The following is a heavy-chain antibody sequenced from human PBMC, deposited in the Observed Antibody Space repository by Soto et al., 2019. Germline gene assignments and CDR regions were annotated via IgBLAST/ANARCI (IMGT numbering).Heavy chain of an antibody. CDR3: TRGLAYGEY. V-gene: IGHV1-46*03. Sequence: QVQLVQPGAEVKKPGASVKFSCKASGYIFTNFYIHWVRQAPGQGLEWIGIINPNGGSTNYAQNFQGRVTMTRDTSTSTVYMDRSSLRSEDTAVYYCTRGLAYGEYWGQGTLITVSS. CDR2: INPNGGST. J-gene: IGHJ4*02. CDR1: GYIFTNFY. D-gene: IGHD4-17*01.